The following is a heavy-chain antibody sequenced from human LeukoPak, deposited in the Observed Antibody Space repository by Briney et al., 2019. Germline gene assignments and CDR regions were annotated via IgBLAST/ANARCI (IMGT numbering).Heavy chain of an antibody. Sequence: SVKVSCKASGGTFSSYTISWVRQAPGQGLEWMGRIIPILGIANYAQKFQGRVTITADKSTSTACMELSSLRSEDTAVYYCAREDFGVVIHNWFDPWGQGTLVTVSS. J-gene: IGHJ5*02. D-gene: IGHD3-3*01. V-gene: IGHV1-69*04. CDR2: IIPILGIA. CDR1: GGTFSSYT. CDR3: AREDFGVVIHNWFDP.